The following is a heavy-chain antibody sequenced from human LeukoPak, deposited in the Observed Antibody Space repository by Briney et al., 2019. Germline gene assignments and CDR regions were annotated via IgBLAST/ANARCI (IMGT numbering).Heavy chain of an antibody. CDR3: ARLGNIDAFDI. V-gene: IGHV3-53*04. J-gene: IGHJ3*02. D-gene: IGHD2/OR15-2a*01. CDR1: GFTVSSNY. Sequence: GGSLRLSYAASGFTVSSNYMSWVRQAPGKGLEWVSVIYSGGSTYYADSVKGRFTISRHNSKNTLYLQMNSLRAEDTAVYYCARLGNIDAFDIWGQGTAVTVSS. CDR2: IYSGGST.